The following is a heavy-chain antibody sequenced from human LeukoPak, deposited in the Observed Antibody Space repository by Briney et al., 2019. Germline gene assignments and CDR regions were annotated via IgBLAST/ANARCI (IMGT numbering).Heavy chain of an antibody. CDR1: GYNFAHN. CDR3: VVSIQAAAIPASDS. D-gene: IGHD6-25*01. V-gene: IGHV1-2*02. J-gene: IGHJ4*02. Sequence: GASVKVSCKASGYNFAHNIHWVRQAPGQGHEFMGWINPKNGGTKYAQNFQGRVTMTRDTSISTVYMELSSLGSDDTAVYYCVVSIQAAAIPASDSWGQGTLVTVSS. CDR2: INPKNGGT.